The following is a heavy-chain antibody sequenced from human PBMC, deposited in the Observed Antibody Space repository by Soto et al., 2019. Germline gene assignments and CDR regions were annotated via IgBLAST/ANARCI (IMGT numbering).Heavy chain of an antibody. CDR1: GYTFTSYA. CDR2: INAGNGNT. V-gene: IGHV1-3*01. Sequence: QVQLVQSGAEVKKPGASVKVSCKASGYTFTSYAMHWVRQAPGQRLEWMGWINAGNGNTKYSQKFQGRVIITRDTSASTAYMELSSLRSEDTAVYYCARGRESSGYRVAFYIWGQGTMVAVSS. D-gene: IGHD6-19*01. CDR3: ARGRESSGYRVAFYI. J-gene: IGHJ3*02.